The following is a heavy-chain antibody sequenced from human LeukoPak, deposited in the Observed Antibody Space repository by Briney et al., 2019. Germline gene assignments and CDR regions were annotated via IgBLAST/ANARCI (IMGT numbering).Heavy chain of an antibody. D-gene: IGHD3-10*01. CDR3: ARDYGSGSYYYYYMDV. V-gene: IGHV4-4*08. J-gene: IGHJ6*03. CDR1: GGSISTYY. Sequence: SETLSLTCTGSGGSISTYYWSWIRQTPGRGLEWIGYIYTSGSTKYNPSLQSRVTMSLDKSKNQFSLKLSSVTAADTAVYYCARDYGSGSYYYYYMDVWGKGTTVTISS. CDR2: IYTSGST.